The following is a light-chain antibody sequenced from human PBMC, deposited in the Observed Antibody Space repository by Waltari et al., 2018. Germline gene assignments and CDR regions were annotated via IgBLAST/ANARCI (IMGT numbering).Light chain of an antibody. CDR3: HQYYSTPQT. CDR2: WAS. J-gene: IGKJ1*01. V-gene: IGKV4-1*01. Sequence: DIVLTQSPEFMAVSLGERATVNSKTSQSLLFTSDSKSYLAWYQQRRGQPPTLLIYWASTRESGVPDRFNGSGSGTDFSLTISSLQAEDAAVYYCHQYYSTPQTFGQGTKVEVK. CDR1: QSLLFTSDSKSY.